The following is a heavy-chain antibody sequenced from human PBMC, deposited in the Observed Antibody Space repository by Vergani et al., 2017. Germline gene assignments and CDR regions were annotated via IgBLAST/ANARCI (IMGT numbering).Heavy chain of an antibody. CDR1: DGSISSGGFY. D-gene: IGHD1-7*01. Sequence: QVQLQQWGAGLVKPSQTLSLTCTVSDGSISSGGFYWSWIRQHTGKGLEWIGYIYYSGSTYYNPSLKSRVTISVATSKNQFSLKLRSVTAADTAVHYCARQIVTENYLYYYYMDVWGKGTTVTVSS. CDR3: ARQIVTENYLYYYYMDV. V-gene: IGHV4-31*03. J-gene: IGHJ6*03. CDR2: IYYSGST.